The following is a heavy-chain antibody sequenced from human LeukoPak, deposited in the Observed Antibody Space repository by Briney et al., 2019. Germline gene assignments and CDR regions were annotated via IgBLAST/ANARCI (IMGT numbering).Heavy chain of an antibody. CDR1: GYTFTGYY. CDR2: INPNSGDT. Sequence: ASVKVSCKASGYTFTGYYMHWVRQAPGQGLEWMGRINPNSGDTNYAQKFQGRVTMTRDTSISTAYMELSRLRSDDTAVYYCARTFMMTTVTQFDYWGQGTLVTVSS. V-gene: IGHV1-2*06. CDR3: ARTFMMTTVTQFDY. D-gene: IGHD4-17*01. J-gene: IGHJ4*02.